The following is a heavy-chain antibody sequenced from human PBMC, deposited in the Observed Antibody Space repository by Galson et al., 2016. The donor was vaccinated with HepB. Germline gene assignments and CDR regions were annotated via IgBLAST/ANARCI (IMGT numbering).Heavy chain of an antibody. Sequence: SLRLSCAASGFTFSGSAIHWVRQASGKGLEWVGRIRNKDNNYATAYAALVKGRFTISRDDSRNTAYLQMKSLKTEDTAVYYCTRRGYSFGVGNDYWGQGTLVTVSS. CDR1: GFTFSGSA. CDR3: TRRGYSFGVGNDY. J-gene: IGHJ4*02. V-gene: IGHV3-73*01. D-gene: IGHD5-18*01. CDR2: IRNKDNNYAT.